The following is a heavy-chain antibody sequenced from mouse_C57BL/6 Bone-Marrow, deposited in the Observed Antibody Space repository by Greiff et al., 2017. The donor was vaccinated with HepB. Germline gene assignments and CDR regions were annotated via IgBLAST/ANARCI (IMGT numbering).Heavy chain of an antibody. CDR3: ASLYDYVYFDY. J-gene: IGHJ2*01. V-gene: IGHV1-64*01. Sequence: QVQLKQPGAELVKPGASVKLSCKASGYTFTSYWMHWVKQRPGQGLEWIGMIHPNSGSTNYNEKFKSKATLTVDKSSSTAYMQLSSLTSEDSAVYYCASLYDYVYFDYWGQGTTLTVSS. CDR1: GYTFTSYW. D-gene: IGHD2-4*01. CDR2: IHPNSGST.